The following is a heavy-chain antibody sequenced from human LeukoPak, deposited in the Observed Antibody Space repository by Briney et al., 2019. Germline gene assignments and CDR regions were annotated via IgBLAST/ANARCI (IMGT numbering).Heavy chain of an antibody. CDR3: ARGSYESTSWFDP. Sequence: PGGSLRLSCAASGFTFSSYSMNWVRQAPGKGLEWVSSISSSSYIYYADSVKGRFTISRDNAKNSLYLQMNSLRAEDTAVYYCARGSYESTSWFDPWGQGTLVTVSS. J-gene: IGHJ5*02. CDR2: ISSSSYI. V-gene: IGHV3-21*01. D-gene: IGHD3-22*01. CDR1: GFTFSSYS.